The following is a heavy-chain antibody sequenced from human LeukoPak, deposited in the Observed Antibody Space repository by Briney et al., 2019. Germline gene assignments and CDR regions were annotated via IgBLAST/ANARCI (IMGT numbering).Heavy chain of an antibody. CDR3: ARGNYYDSSGYLYYFDY. V-gene: IGHV4-30-4*08. CDR2: IYYSGST. J-gene: IGHJ4*02. Sequence: SQTLSLTCTVSGGSISSGDYYWSWIRQPPGKGLEWIGYIYYSGSTYYNPSLKSRVTISVDTSKNQFSLKLSSVTAADTAAYYCARGNYYDSSGYLYYFDYWGQGTLVTVSS. CDR1: GGSISSGDYY. D-gene: IGHD3-22*01.